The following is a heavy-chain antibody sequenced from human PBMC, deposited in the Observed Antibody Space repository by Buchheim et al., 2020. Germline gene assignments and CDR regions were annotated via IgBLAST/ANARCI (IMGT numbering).Heavy chain of an antibody. J-gene: IGHJ6*03. CDR3: ARGIHESSSWYGEDYYYYYMDV. Sequence: QVQLQQWGAGLLKPSETLSLTCAVYGGSFSGYYWSWIRQPPGKGLEWIGEINHSGSTNYNPSLKSRVTISVDTSKNQFSLKLSSVTAADTAVYYCARGIHESSSWYGEDYYYYYMDVWGKGTT. D-gene: IGHD6-13*01. CDR2: INHSGST. V-gene: IGHV4-34*01. CDR1: GGSFSGYY.